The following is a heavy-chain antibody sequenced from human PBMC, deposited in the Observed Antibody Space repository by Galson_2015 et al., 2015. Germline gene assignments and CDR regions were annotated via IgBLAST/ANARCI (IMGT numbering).Heavy chain of an antibody. D-gene: IGHD3-3*01. Sequence: SLRLSCAASGFTFSSYGMHWVRQAPGEGLEWVAVISYDGSNKYYADSVKGRFTISRDNSKNTLYLQMNSLRAEDTAVYYCAREDVLRFLEWFQRYWGQGTLVTVSS. CDR3: AREDVLRFLEWFQRY. CDR1: GFTFSSYG. J-gene: IGHJ4*02. CDR2: ISYDGSNK. V-gene: IGHV3-30*03.